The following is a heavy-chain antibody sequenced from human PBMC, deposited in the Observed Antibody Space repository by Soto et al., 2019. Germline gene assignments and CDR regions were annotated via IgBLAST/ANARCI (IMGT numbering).Heavy chain of an antibody. CDR2: ISWNSGSI. Sequence: PGGSLRLSCAASGFTFDDYAMHWVRQAPGKGLEWVSGISWNSGSIGYADSVKGRFTISRDNAKNSLYLQMNSLRAEDTALYYCAKAYRQLVLYFYYGMDVWGRGT. CDR1: GFTFDDYA. CDR3: AKAYRQLVLYFYYGMDV. V-gene: IGHV3-9*01. J-gene: IGHJ6*02. D-gene: IGHD6-6*01.